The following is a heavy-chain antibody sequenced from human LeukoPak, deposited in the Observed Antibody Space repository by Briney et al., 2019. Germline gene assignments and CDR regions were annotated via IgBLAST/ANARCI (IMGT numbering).Heavy chain of an antibody. D-gene: IGHD6-19*01. CDR2: IRGSGGVT. J-gene: IGHJ1*01. CDR1: GLTFSSDA. V-gene: IGHV3-23*01. CDR3: TRAPIAVADWYSQD. Sequence: PGGSLRLSCAGSGLTFSSDAMSWVRQAPGKGLEWVSSIRGSGGVTYYPDSARGRFTISRANSKNTLVLQVNSLRAEDTAVYYCTRAPIAVADWYSQDWGQGTLVTVSS.